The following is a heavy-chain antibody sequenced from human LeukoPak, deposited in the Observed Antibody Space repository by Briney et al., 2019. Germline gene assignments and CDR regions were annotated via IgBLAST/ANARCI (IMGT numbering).Heavy chain of an antibody. J-gene: IGHJ4*02. V-gene: IGHV1-69*05. Sequence: GASVKVSCKASGGSFNNYAVTWVRQAPGQGLEWMGGFIPILGTTNYAPNFQGRVTITTDESSTTAYMELSSLKWEDTALYYCARSNDYDYHFNYWGQGTLVTVSS. CDR3: ARSNDYDYHFNY. D-gene: IGHD5-12*01. CDR1: GGSFNNYA. CDR2: FIPILGTT.